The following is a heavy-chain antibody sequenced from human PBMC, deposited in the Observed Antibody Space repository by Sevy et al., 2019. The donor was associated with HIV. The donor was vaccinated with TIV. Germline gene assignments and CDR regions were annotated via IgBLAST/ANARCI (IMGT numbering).Heavy chain of an antibody. D-gene: IGHD2-2*02. CDR3: ARAAYYCSTTSCYIDY. J-gene: IGHJ4*02. Sequence: GGSLRLSCAASGFTFSTYTMNWVRQAPGKGLEWVSSISSSSSSIYYADSVKGRLTISRDNAKNSLYLQMNSLRVEDTAVYYCARAAYYCSTTSCYIDYWGQGTLVTVSS. CDR2: ISSSSSSI. V-gene: IGHV3-21*01. CDR1: GFTFSTYT.